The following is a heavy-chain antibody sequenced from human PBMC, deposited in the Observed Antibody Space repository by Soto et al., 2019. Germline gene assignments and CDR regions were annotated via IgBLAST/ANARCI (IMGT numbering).Heavy chain of an antibody. D-gene: IGHD1-26*01. CDR1: GASTSGYF. CDR2: FYGGST. J-gene: IGHJ5*02. CDR3: AGDSRSAEGWLDP. V-gene: IGHV4-59*01. Sequence: TSETLSLTCTVSGASTSGYFWTWIRQPPGKGLEWIGYFYGGSTNYNPSLKSRATISMAPSKNHFSLNLMSVTAADTAVYYCAGDSRSAEGWLDPWGQGILVTVSS.